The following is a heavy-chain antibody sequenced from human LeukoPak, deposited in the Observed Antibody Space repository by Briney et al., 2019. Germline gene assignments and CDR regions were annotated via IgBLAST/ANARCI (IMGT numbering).Heavy chain of an antibody. Sequence: KTGGSLRLSCVGSGFTFSGYSMNWVRQAPGKGLEWVSSISGSSKYIYYADSVKGRFTISRDNAKNSLYLQMNSLRAEDTAVYYCARDLVLAAARGYFDYWGQGTLVTVSS. CDR2: ISGSSKYI. CDR1: GFTFSGYS. V-gene: IGHV3-21*01. CDR3: ARDLVLAAARGYFDY. D-gene: IGHD6-13*01. J-gene: IGHJ4*02.